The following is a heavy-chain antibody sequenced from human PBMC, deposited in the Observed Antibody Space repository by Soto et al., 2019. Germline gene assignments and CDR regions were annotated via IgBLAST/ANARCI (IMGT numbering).Heavy chain of an antibody. CDR1: GGSISSSSNH. D-gene: IGHD4-17*01. V-gene: IGHV4-39*01. Sequence: PLEPLSLTCTVAGGSISSSSNHWGWIRQPPGKGLEWIGNIYYSENTYYNPSLKSRVTISVDTSKNQFSLRLTSVTAADTAVYYCATHPPYGPLDHWGQGTLVTVSS. J-gene: IGHJ4*02. CDR3: ATHPPYGPLDH. CDR2: IYYSENT.